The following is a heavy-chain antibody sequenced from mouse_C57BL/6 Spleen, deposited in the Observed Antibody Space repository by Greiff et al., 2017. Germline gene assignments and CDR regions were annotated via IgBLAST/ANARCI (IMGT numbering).Heavy chain of an antibody. CDR3: TNESYYGKGYAMDD. Sequence: QVQLQQSGAELVRPGASVTLSCKASGYTFTDYEMHWVKQTPVHGLEWIGAIDPETGGTAYNQKFKGKAILTADKSSSTAYMELRSLTSEDSAVYYCTNESYYGKGYAMDDWGQGTSVTVAS. CDR1: GYTFTDYE. CDR2: IDPETGGT. D-gene: IGHD2-1*01. J-gene: IGHJ4*01. V-gene: IGHV1-15*01.